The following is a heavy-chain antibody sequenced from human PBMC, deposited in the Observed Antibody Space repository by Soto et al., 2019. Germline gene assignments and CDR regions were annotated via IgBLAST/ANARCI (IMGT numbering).Heavy chain of an antibody. J-gene: IGHJ2*01. D-gene: IGHD4-17*01. Sequence: QITLKESGPTLVNPTQTLTLTCTFSGFSLSTSGVGVGWIRQPPGKALEWIALIYWDDDKRYSPSLKSRLTITEDTSKNQVVLTMTNMDPVDTATYYCAQQRMTTVTTRSYWYFDLWGRGTLVTVSS. V-gene: IGHV2-5*02. CDR2: IYWDDDK. CDR1: GFSLSTSGVG. CDR3: AQQRMTTVTTRSYWYFDL.